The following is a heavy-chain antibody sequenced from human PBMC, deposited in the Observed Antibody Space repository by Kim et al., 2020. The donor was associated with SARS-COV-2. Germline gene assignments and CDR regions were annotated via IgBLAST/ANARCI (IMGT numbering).Heavy chain of an antibody. D-gene: IGHD1-26*01. CDR2: ISSNGGST. CDR1: GFTFSSYA. Sequence: GGSLRLSCSASGFTFSSYAMHWVRQAPGKGLEYVSAISSNGGSTYYADSVKGRFTISRDNSKNTLYLQMSSLRAEDTAVYYCVKATTSSHKSHFDYWGQGTLVTVSS. J-gene: IGHJ4*02. CDR3: VKATTSSHKSHFDY. V-gene: IGHV3-64D*06.